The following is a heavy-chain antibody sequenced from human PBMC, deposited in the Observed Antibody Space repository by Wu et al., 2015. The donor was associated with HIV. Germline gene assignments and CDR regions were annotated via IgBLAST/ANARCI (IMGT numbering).Heavy chain of an antibody. CDR1: GYTFTNYY. Sequence: QVQLVQSAAEVKKPGASVKVSCGASGYTFTNYYIHWLRQAPGHGLEWMAWINPSGGATIYAEAFEGRVTVTTDTSMKTVYMELESLTSGDTAIYFCARDATPITTEFDYWGQGTLITVSS. D-gene: IGHD4-11*01. CDR2: INPSGGAT. J-gene: IGHJ4*02. CDR3: ARDATPITTEFDY. V-gene: IGHV1-2*02.